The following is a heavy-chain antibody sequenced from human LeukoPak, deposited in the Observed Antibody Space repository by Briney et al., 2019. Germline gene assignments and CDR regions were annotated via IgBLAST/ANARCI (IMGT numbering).Heavy chain of an antibody. Sequence: GASVKVSCKASGGTFSSYAISWVRQAPGQGLEWMGGIIPIFGTANYAQKFQGRVTITADESTSTAYVELSSLRSEDTAVYYCARGGGSNIVVVPAAMDYYFDYWGQGTLVTVSS. D-gene: IGHD2-2*01. J-gene: IGHJ4*02. CDR3: ARGGGSNIVVVPAAMDYYFDY. V-gene: IGHV1-69*13. CDR1: GGTFSSYA. CDR2: IIPIFGTA.